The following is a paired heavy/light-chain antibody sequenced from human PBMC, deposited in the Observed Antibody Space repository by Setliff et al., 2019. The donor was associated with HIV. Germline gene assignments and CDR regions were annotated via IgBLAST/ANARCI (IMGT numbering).Light chain of an antibody. CDR1: QSISSGY. CDR3: QQYDGLPRT. V-gene: IGKV3-20*01. J-gene: IGKJ1*01. Sequence: EIVLTQSPGTLSLSPGERATLSCRASQSISSGYLAWYQQRPGQPPRLLIFGASTRATGIPDRFSGSGSGTDFTLTISRLEPEDFAVYFCQQYDGLPRTFGQGTKVEIK. CDR2: GAS.
Heavy chain of an antibody. J-gene: IGHJ6*02. V-gene: IGHV4-34*01. D-gene: IGHD2-21*01. Sequence: QVQLQQWGAGLLKPSETLSLTCGVLGGSFNGYYWNWIRQSPGKGLEWIGEINHTGGMNYKPSLESRLSISVDMSKQQFSLRLSSVTAADTAVYYCARRLNRDGKSHGLDVWGHGTTVTVSS. CDR3: ARRLNRDGKSHGLDV. CDR2: INHTGGM. CDR1: GGSFNGYY.